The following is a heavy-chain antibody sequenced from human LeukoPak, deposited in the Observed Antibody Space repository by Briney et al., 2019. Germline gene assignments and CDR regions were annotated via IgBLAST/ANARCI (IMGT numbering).Heavy chain of an antibody. D-gene: IGHD2-15*01. CDR2: ITGSGDTT. CDR1: GFIFRNYA. J-gene: IGHJ4*02. Sequence: GASLRLSCAASGFIFRNYAMSWVRQAPGKGLEWVSAITGSGDTTYYADSVKGRFTISRDNAKNSLYLQMNSLRVEDTAVYYCASWYCSGDSCYLDYWGQGTLVTVSS. CDR3: ASWYCSGDSCYLDY. V-gene: IGHV3-23*01.